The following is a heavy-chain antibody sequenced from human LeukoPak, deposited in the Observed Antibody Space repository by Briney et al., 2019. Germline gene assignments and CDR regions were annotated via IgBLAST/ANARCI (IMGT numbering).Heavy chain of an antibody. Sequence: GWCLRHTFPGSGFILSSYAMRWLRQAPARGLEWVSAICGSGGSTYYANSVKGRFTISRDNSKNTLYLQMNSLRAEDTAVYYCAKDQSRHSSGWPDAFDIWGQGKMVTVSS. CDR3: AKDQSRHSSGWPDAFDI. CDR1: GFILSSYA. CDR2: ICGSGGST. D-gene: IGHD6-19*01. V-gene: IGHV3-23*01. J-gene: IGHJ3*02.